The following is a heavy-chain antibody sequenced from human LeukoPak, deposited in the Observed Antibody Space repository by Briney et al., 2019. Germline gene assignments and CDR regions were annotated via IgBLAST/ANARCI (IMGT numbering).Heavy chain of an antibody. J-gene: IGHJ6*02. D-gene: IGHD5-12*01. CDR2: ISSSSSYI. CDR1: GFTFSSYS. V-gene: IGHV3-21*01. CDR3: ARDRGYSGFMDV. Sequence: PGGSLRLSCAASGFTFSSYSMNWVRQAPGKGLEWVSSISSSSSYIYYADSVKGRFTISRDNAKNSLYLQMNSLRAEDTAVHYCARDRGYSGFMDVWGQGTTVTVSS.